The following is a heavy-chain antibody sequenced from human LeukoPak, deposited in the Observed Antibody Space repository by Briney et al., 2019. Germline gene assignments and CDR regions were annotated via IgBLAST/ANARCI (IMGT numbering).Heavy chain of an antibody. CDR3: AKARGRYYDFWGANDY. CDR2: ISWNSGSI. CDR1: GFTFDDYA. J-gene: IGHJ4*02. V-gene: IGHV3-9*01. D-gene: IGHD3-3*01. Sequence: GGSPRLSCAASGFTFDDYAMHWVRQAPGKGLEWVSGISWNSGSIGYADSVKGRFTISRDNAKNSLYLQMNSLRAEDTALYYCAKARGRYYDFWGANDYWGQGTLVTVSS.